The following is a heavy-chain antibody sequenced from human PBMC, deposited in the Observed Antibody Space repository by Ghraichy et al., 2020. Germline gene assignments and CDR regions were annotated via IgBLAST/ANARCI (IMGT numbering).Heavy chain of an antibody. Sequence: SVKVSCKASGGTFSSYAISWVRQAPGQGLEWMGGIIPIFGTANYAQKFQGRVTITADESTSTAYMELSSLRSEDTAVYYCASAAYYDFWSGYYFLFDYWGQGTLVTVSS. D-gene: IGHD3-3*01. J-gene: IGHJ4*02. CDR1: GGTFSSYA. CDR2: IIPIFGTA. CDR3: ASAAYYDFWSGYYFLFDY. V-gene: IGHV1-69*13.